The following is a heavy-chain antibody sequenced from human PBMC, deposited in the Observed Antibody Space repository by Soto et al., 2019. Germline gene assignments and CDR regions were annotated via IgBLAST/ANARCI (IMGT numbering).Heavy chain of an antibody. CDR2: IWSAGLT. J-gene: IGHJ5*02. Sequence: VGSLRLSCAASGFTVSSKYMNWVRQAPGKGLEWVSIIWSAGLTYYADSVRGRFTISRDISKNILFLQMNNLRAEDSAIYYCARELPPDLWGQGTLVTVSS. CDR3: ARELPPDL. CDR1: GFTVSSKY. D-gene: IGHD2-15*01. V-gene: IGHV3-53*01.